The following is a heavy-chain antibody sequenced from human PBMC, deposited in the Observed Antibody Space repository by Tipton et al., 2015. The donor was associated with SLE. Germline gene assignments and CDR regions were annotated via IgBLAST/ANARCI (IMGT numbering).Heavy chain of an antibody. CDR3: ARGERSLETYYYYYMYV. CDR2: INPSGGNT. D-gene: IGHD1-1*01. J-gene: IGHJ6*03. CDR1: RYIFTTYY. Sequence: QVQLVQSGPEVKKPGASVKVSCKASRYIFTTYYIHWVRQAPGQGLEWMGRINPSGGNTIYAQKFQGRVTMTRDTSTSTVYMELRSLRSEDTAVYYCARGERSLETYYYYYMYVWGKGTTVTVSS. V-gene: IGHV1-46*01.